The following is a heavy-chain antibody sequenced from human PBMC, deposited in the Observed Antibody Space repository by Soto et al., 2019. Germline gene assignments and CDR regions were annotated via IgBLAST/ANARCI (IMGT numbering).Heavy chain of an antibody. D-gene: IGHD6-19*01. CDR1: GFTFSSYA. Sequence: GSLLLACTASGFTFSSYAMSWVRQAPGKGLEWVSAISGSGGSTYYADSVKGRFTISRDNSKNTLYLQMNSLRAEDTAVYYCEKDDGYSSGWPYFDYWGQGTLVTVYS. V-gene: IGHV3-23*01. CDR3: EKDDGYSSGWPYFDY. J-gene: IGHJ4*02. CDR2: ISGSGGST.